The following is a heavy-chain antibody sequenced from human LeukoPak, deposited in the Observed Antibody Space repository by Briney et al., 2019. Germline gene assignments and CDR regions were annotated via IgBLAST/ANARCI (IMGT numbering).Heavy chain of an antibody. CDR3: ARVAEPRIVVVPAANHEDYYYYYMDV. CDR1: GYTFTSYG. J-gene: IGHJ6*03. D-gene: IGHD2-2*01. V-gene: IGHV1-18*01. CDR2: ISAYNGNT. Sequence: ASVKVSCKASGYTFTSYGISWVRQAPGQGLEWMGWISAYNGNTNYAQKLQGRVTMTTDTSTSTAYMELRSLRSDDTAVYYCARVAEPRIVVVPAANHEDYYYYYMDVWGKGTTVTVSS.